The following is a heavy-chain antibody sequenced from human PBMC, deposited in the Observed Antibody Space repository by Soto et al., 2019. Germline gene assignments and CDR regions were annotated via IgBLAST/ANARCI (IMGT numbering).Heavy chain of an antibody. CDR3: AKSSGWDSSRAYYYYGMDV. V-gene: IGHV3-30-3*01. D-gene: IGHD6-19*01. CDR1: GFTFSSYA. Sequence: GGSLRLSXAASGFTFSSYAMHWVRQAPGKGLEWVAVISYDGSNKYYADSVKGRFTISRDNSKNTLYLQMNSLRAEDTAVYYCAKSSGWDSSRAYYYYGMDVWGQGTTVTVSS. J-gene: IGHJ6*02. CDR2: ISYDGSNK.